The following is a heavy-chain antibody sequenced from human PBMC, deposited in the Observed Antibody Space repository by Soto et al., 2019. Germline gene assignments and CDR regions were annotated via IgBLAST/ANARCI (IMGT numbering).Heavy chain of an antibody. Sequence: QVQLVESGGGVVQPGRSLRLSCAASRFTFSRSPMHWVRQAPGKGLEWVAGISYDGSSKFYADSVKGRFTISRDNSKNTLYLQMSGLRADDSAVYYCARGCGSGWTLHYFDYWGQGTLVTVSS. CDR3: ARGCGSGWTLHYFDY. V-gene: IGHV3-30-3*01. CDR1: RFTFSRSP. CDR2: ISYDGSSK. J-gene: IGHJ4*02. D-gene: IGHD6-19*01.